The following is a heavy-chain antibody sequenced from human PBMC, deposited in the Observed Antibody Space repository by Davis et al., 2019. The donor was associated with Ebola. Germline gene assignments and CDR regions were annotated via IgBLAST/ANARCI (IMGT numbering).Heavy chain of an antibody. CDR3: ARGYSGWFDP. V-gene: IGHV4-34*01. J-gene: IGHJ5*01. D-gene: IGHD2-21*01. CDR2: INHSGST. CDR1: GCSSSGNY. Sequence: MPSETLSLTCAVSGCSSSGNYCSWIRQPPGKGLEWIGEINHSGSTNYNPSLKSLVTISVDTSKNQFSLKLSSVTAADTAVYYCARGYSGWFDPWGQGTLVTVCS.